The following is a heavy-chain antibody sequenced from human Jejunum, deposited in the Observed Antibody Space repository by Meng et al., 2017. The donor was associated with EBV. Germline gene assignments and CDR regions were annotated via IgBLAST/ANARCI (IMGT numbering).Heavy chain of an antibody. CDR3: AGLRYSGYDRAFDY. V-gene: IGHV4-61*01. D-gene: IGHD5-12*01. CDR2: IYYSGST. CDR1: GGSVNSGNVY. Sequence: VRRQQSGPGLVKPPETLSLTCTVSGGSVNSGNVYWSWIRQPPGKGLEWIGYIYYSGSTNYIPSLKSRVTISLDTSKNQFSLKLSSVTAADTAVYYCAGLRYSGYDRAFDYWGQGALVTVSS. J-gene: IGHJ4*02.